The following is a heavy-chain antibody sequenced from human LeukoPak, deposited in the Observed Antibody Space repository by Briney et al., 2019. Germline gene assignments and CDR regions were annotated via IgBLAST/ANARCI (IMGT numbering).Heavy chain of an antibody. Sequence: GASVKVSCKASGYTFTGYYVHWVRQAPGQGLEWMGRINPNSGGTNYAQKFQGRVTMTRDTSISTAYMELSRLRSDDTAVYYCARDLYSGSYYFDYWGQGTLVTVSS. J-gene: IGHJ4*02. D-gene: IGHD1-26*01. CDR3: ARDLYSGSYYFDY. V-gene: IGHV1-2*06. CDR2: INPNSGGT. CDR1: GYTFTGYY.